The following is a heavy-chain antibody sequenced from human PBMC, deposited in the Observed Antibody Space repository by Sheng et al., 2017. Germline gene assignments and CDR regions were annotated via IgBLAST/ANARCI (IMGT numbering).Heavy chain of an antibody. CDR2: LIPVLDIT. D-gene: IGHD1-26*01. J-gene: IGHJ3*01. Sequence: QVQLVQSGSEVKKPGSSVKVSCKASGDTFSGYTINWVRQAPGQGLEWMGRLIPVLDITNYAQKFQGRVTITADESTDTAHLDLSRLTSDDTAMYFCARERSPSGRSYRGHVYDLWGHGTMVIVSS. CDR1: GDTFSGYT. CDR3: ARERSPSGRSYRGHVYDL. V-gene: IGHV1-69*08.